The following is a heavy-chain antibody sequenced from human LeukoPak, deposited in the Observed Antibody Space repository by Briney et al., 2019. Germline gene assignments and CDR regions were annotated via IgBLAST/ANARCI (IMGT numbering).Heavy chain of an antibody. CDR1: GGSISSGSYY. Sequence: SQTLSLTCTVSGGSISSGSYYWSWIRQPAGKGLEWIGRIYTSGSTNYNPSLKSRVTISVDTSKNQFSLKLSSVTAADTAVYYCASEYYYDSSGYYYNYWGQGTLVTVSS. J-gene: IGHJ4*02. D-gene: IGHD3-22*01. CDR3: ASEYYYDSSGYYYNY. CDR2: IYTSGST. V-gene: IGHV4-61*02.